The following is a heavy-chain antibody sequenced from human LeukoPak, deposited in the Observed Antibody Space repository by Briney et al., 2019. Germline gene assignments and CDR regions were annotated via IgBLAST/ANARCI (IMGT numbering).Heavy chain of an antibody. J-gene: IGHJ2*01. Sequence: ASVKVSCKASGYTFTNYGLTWARQAPGQGLEWMGWISGYNGNRHHAQKFQGRVTMTADTSTTTAYMELRSLRSDDTAVYYCTRSDAGYDYGYYDLWGRGTPVTVSS. CDR3: TRSDAGYDYGYYDL. V-gene: IGHV1-18*01. CDR1: GYTFTNYG. CDR2: ISGYNGNR. D-gene: IGHD5-12*01.